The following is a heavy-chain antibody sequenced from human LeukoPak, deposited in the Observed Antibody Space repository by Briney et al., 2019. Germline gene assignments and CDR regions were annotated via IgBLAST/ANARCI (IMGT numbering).Heavy chain of an antibody. Sequence: PGGSLRLSCAASGFTFSSYWMHWVRQAPGKGLVWVSRINSDGSSTSYADSVKGRFTISRDNAKNTLYLQMNSLRAEDTAVYYCAKDWDYYDSSGYYGLGAFDIWGQGTMVTVSS. CDR1: GFTFSSYW. D-gene: IGHD3-22*01. CDR2: INSDGSST. CDR3: AKDWDYYDSSGYYGLGAFDI. J-gene: IGHJ3*02. V-gene: IGHV3-74*01.